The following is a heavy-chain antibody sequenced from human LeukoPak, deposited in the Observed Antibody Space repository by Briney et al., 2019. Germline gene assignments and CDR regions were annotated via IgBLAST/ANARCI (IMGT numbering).Heavy chain of an antibody. J-gene: IGHJ3*01. CDR3: ARDSYSGIYRLGAFDV. CDR2: IYSGGST. D-gene: IGHD1-26*01. V-gene: IGHV3-53*01. CDR1: GFSVSSNY. Sequence: GGSLRLSCAASGFSVSSNYMNWVHQAPGKGLEWVSVIYSGGSTYYADSVKGRFTISRDNSKNTLHLQMNSLRAEDTAVYYCARDSYSGIYRLGAFDVSGQGTMVSVSS.